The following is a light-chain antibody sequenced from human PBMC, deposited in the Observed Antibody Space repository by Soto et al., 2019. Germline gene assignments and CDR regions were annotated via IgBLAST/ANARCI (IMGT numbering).Light chain of an antibody. CDR3: QRCGSSMYI. CDR2: GAS. CDR1: QSVSSSH. Sequence: EIVLTQSPGTLSLSPGERATLSCRASQSVSSSHLAWYQQKPGQAPRLLIYGASTRATGIPDRFSGSGSGTEFTLTISRLEPEDGAVYYCQRCGSSMYIFGPGTKLEIK. V-gene: IGKV3-20*01. J-gene: IGKJ2*01.